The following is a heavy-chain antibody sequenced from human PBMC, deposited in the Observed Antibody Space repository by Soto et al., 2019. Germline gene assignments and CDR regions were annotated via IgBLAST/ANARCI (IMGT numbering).Heavy chain of an antibody. Sequence: ASVKVSCKASGYTFTGYYMHWVRQAPGHGLEWMGWINPNSGGTEYAQKLQGRVTMTTDTSTSTAYMELRSLRSDDTAVYYCATSDDFWRFDYWGQGTLVTVSS. CDR3: ATSDDFWRFDY. J-gene: IGHJ4*02. CDR1: GYTFTGYY. V-gene: IGHV1-2*02. CDR2: INPNSGGT. D-gene: IGHD3-3*01.